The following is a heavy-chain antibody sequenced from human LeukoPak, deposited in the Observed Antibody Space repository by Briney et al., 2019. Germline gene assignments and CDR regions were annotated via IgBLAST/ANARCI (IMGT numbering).Heavy chain of an antibody. D-gene: IGHD5-18*01. CDR3: ARPGVGSGRYGAFDI. CDR1: GGSFSGYY. Sequence: SETLSLTCAVYGGSFSGYYWSWIRQPPGKGLEWIGSIYHSGSTYYNPSLKSRVTISVDTSKNQFSLKLSSVTAADTAVYYCARPGVGSGRYGAFDIWGQGTMVTVSS. V-gene: IGHV4-34*01. CDR2: IYHSGST. J-gene: IGHJ3*02.